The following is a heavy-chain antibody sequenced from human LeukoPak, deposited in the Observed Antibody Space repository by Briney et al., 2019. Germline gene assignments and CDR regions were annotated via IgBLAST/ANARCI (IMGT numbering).Heavy chain of an antibody. CDR1: GYSITKLS. CDR3: ATAPGNYDFWSGYNRYGYVDI. V-gene: IGHV1-24*01. D-gene: IGHD3-3*01. Sequence: ATLSLSCTVSGYSITKLSLHWVRQPPGKGLEWMGGFHTDDSERIYARKFQSRVTMNDESPTDTAYMELSSPRSEDTAVYCCATAPGNYDFWSGYNRYGYVDIWGRGTLVTVSS. J-gene: IGHJ2*01. CDR2: FHTDDSER.